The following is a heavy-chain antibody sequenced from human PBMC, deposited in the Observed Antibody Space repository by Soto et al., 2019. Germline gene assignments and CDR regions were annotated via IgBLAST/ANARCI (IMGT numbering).Heavy chain of an antibody. CDR3: ARGAENAGGWLEYFLH. Sequence: SETLSLTCTVSGGSISSSSYFWGWIRQPPGKGLEWIGSIYYSGSTYYNPSLKSRVTVSVDTSKNQFSLKLSSVTAADTAIYYCARGAENAGGWLEYFLHWGQGTLVTVSS. CDR2: IYYSGST. D-gene: IGHD6-19*01. V-gene: IGHV4-39*01. CDR1: GGSISSSSYF. J-gene: IGHJ1*01.